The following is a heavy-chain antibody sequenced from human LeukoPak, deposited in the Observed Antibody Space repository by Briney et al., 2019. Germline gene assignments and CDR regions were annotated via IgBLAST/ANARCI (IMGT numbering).Heavy chain of an antibody. J-gene: IGHJ4*02. CDR1: GFTFSSYA. CDR3: ARALYNWNDDPVGY. Sequence: PGGSLRLSCAASGFTFSSYAMNWVRQAPGKGLEWVSYISSSSSTIYYADSVKGRFTISRDNAKNSLYLQMNSLRDEDTAVYYCARALYNWNDDPVGYWGQGALVTVSS. V-gene: IGHV3-48*02. D-gene: IGHD1-20*01. CDR2: ISSSSSTI.